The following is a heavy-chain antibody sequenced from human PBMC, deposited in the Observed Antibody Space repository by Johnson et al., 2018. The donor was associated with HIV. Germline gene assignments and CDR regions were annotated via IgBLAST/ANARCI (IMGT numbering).Heavy chain of an antibody. CDR3: ARVYSGSFRPTKGNDVFDM. CDR1: GFAFNDYG. Sequence: MLLVESGGRVVRPGGSLRLSCAASGFAFNDYGMSWVRQAPGKGLEWVSGIIWNGGVSGYAEAVKGRFTISRDNAKNSVYLQMNRLRAEDTAVYYCARVYSGSFRPTKGNDVFDMWGQGTMVTVSS. V-gene: IGHV3-20*04. D-gene: IGHD1-26*01. CDR2: IIWNGGVS. J-gene: IGHJ3*02.